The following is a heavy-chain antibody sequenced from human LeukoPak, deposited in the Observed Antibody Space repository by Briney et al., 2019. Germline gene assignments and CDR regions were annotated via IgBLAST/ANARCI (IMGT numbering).Heavy chain of an antibody. CDR2: ISSPGTTL. Sequence: AGGSLRLSCAASGFTVRSKYMTWIRQAPGKGPEWVAYISSPGTTLYYVDSVKGRFTISRDNAKNSMYLQMNSLRAEDTAVYYCASGIQPRLSWFFDLWGRGTQVIVSS. CDR3: ASGIQPRLSWFFDL. J-gene: IGHJ2*01. V-gene: IGHV3-11*01. CDR1: GFTVRSKY. D-gene: IGHD5-18*01.